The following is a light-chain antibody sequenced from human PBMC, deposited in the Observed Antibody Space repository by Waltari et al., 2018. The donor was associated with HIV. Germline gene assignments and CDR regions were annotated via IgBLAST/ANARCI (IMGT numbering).Light chain of an antibody. CDR1: SSNIENAN. V-gene: IGLV1-47*01. CDR3: VGWDSSLSAYV. Sequence: QSFLTQPPSASGTPGQTVTISCSGSSSNIENANVYRYQQLPGMPPKLLIYKNFLRPSGVPDRFAASKSGTSASLTISGLRSADEADYYCVGWDSSLSAYVFGAGTKVAVL. CDR2: KNF. J-gene: IGLJ1*01.